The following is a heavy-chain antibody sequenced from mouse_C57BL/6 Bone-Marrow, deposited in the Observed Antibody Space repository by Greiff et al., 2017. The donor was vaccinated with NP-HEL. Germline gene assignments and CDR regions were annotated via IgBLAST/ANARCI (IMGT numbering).Heavy chain of an antibody. D-gene: IGHD2-3*01. CDR3: ARGGGWLLPDD. V-gene: IGHV1-22*01. CDR1: GYTFTDYN. J-gene: IGHJ2*01. CDR2: INPNNGGT. Sequence: VQLQQSGPELVKPGASVKMSCKASGYTFTDYNMHWVKQSHGKSLEWIGYINPNNGGTSYNQQFKGQAKLTVNKSSSTAYMELRSLTSEDSAVYYCARGGGWLLPDDWGQGTTLTVSS.